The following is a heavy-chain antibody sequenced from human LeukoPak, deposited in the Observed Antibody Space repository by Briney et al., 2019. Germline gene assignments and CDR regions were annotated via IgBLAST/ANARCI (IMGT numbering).Heavy chain of an antibody. D-gene: IGHD4-11*01. J-gene: IGHJ4*02. CDR3: AREAPYSNCPDY. CDR1: GGTFSSYA. Sequence: ASVKVSCKASGGTFSSYAISWVRQAPGQGLEWMGGIIPIFGTANYAPKFQGRVTITADESTSTAYMELSSLRSGDTAMYYCAREAPYSNCPDYWGQGTLVTVSS. CDR2: IIPIFGTA. V-gene: IGHV1-69*01.